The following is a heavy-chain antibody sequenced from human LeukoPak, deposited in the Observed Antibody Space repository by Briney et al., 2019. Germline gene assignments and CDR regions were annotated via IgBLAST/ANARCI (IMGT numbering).Heavy chain of an antibody. Sequence: KPREPLSLTCTVSVASISIYYWTGIRHPPGKGLEWIGYIYYSGDTNYNPSLSSRATITLDTSKSQLSLMLRSLTAADTAMYYCARRYTARPGERFDYWGQGILVNVSS. CDR2: IYYSGDT. V-gene: IGHV4-59*08. CDR1: VASISIYY. CDR3: ARRYTARPGERFDY. D-gene: IGHD2-2*02. J-gene: IGHJ4*02.